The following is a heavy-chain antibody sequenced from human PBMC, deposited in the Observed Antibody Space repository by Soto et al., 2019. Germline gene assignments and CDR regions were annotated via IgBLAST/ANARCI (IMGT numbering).Heavy chain of an antibody. Sequence: SETLSLTCTVSGGSISSGDYYWTWIRQPPGKGLEWIGYIYYRGSTYYNASLKSRVSISLDTSKNQFSLKLSSVTAADTAVYYCARVHGFAFDIWGQGTMVTVSS. CDR3: ARVHGFAFDI. D-gene: IGHD3-10*01. CDR2: IYYRGST. CDR1: GGSISSGDYY. J-gene: IGHJ3*02. V-gene: IGHV4-30-4*01.